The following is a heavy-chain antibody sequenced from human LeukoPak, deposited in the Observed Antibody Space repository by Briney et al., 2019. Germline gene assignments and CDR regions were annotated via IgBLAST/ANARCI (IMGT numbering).Heavy chain of an antibody. CDR3: ARDTGYYYDSSGYAPFDY. D-gene: IGHD3-22*01. CDR2: ISSSSSYI. V-gene: IGHV3-21*01. J-gene: IGHJ4*02. Sequence: GGSLRLSCAASGFTFSSYSMNWVRQTPGKGLEWVSSISSSSSYIYYADSVKGRFTISRDNAKNSLYLQMNSLRAEDTAVYYCARDTGYYYDSSGYAPFDYWGQGTLVTVSS. CDR1: GFTFSSYS.